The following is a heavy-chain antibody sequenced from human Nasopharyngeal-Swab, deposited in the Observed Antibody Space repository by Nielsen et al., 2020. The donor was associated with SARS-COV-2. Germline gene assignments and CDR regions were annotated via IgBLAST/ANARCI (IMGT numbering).Heavy chain of an antibody. CDR1: GFTFSYYW. CDR2: IKQDGSEK. V-gene: IGHV3-7*01. CDR3: ARSRIDY. Sequence: SLNLSCAASGFTFSYYWMSWVRQAPGKGLEWVANIKQDGSEKYYVDSVKGRFTISRDNAKNSVYLQMNSLRAEDTAVYYCARSRIDYWGQGTLVTVSS. J-gene: IGHJ4*02.